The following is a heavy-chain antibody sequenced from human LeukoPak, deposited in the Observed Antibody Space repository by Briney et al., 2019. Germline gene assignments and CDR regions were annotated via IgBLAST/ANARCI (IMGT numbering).Heavy chain of an antibody. CDR3: ARGRSKQLVPYC. CDR1: GGTFSSYA. J-gene: IGHJ4*02. D-gene: IGHD6-13*01. V-gene: IGHV1-69*04. Sequence: ASVKVSCKASGGTFSSYAISWVRQAPGQGLEWMGRIIPILGIANYAQKFQGRVTITADKSASTAYMELSSLRSEDTAVYYCARGRSKQLVPYCWGQGTLVTVSS. CDR2: IIPILGIA.